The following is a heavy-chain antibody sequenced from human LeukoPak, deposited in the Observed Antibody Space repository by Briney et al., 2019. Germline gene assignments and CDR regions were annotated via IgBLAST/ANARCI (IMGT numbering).Heavy chain of an antibody. Sequence: SETLSLTCTVSGGSISSGSYYWSWIRQPAGKGLEWIGRIYTSGSTNYNPSLKSRVTISVDTSKNQFSLKLGSVTAADTAVYYCARGSVSEAVDYWGQGTLVTVSS. CDR2: IYTSGST. CDR1: GGSISSGSYY. CDR3: ARGSVSEAVDY. V-gene: IGHV4-61*02. D-gene: IGHD1-14*01. J-gene: IGHJ4*02.